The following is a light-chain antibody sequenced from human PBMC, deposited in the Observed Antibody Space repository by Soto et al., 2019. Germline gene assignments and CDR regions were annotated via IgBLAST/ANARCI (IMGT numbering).Light chain of an antibody. CDR2: KDS. CDR3: QSADSSGTYPVV. Sequence: SYELTQPPSVSVSPGQTARITCSGDTLPKKYAYWYQQKPGQAPVLVIYKDSERPSGIPERFSGSSSGTTVTLTISGVQAEDEADYYCQSADSSGTYPVVFGGGTQLTVL. V-gene: IGLV3-25*03. CDR1: TLPKKY. J-gene: IGLJ2*01.